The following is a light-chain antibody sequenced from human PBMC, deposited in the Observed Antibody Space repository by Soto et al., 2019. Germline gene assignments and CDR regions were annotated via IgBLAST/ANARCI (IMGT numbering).Light chain of an antibody. J-gene: IGLJ1*01. Sequence: ALTQPPSASGSPGQSVTISCTGTSSDVGGYTYVSWYQQHPGKAPKLVIFEVNKRPSGVPDRFSGSKSGNTASLTVSGLRTEDEADYYCTSYAGSNNFVFGTGTKVTVL. CDR1: SSDVGGYTY. V-gene: IGLV2-8*01. CDR2: EVN. CDR3: TSYAGSNNFV.